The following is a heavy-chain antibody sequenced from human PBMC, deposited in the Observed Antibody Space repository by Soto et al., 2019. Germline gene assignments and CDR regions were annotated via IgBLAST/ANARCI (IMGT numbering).Heavy chain of an antibody. V-gene: IGHV1-69*06. Sequence: GASVKVSCKASGGTFSSYAISWVRQAPGQGLEWMGGIIPIFGTANYAQKFQGRVTITADKSTSTAYMELSSLRSEDTAVYSCASVDTAMVDAFDIWGQGTMVTV. CDR1: GGTFSSYA. CDR3: ASVDTAMVDAFDI. D-gene: IGHD5-18*01. CDR2: IIPIFGTA. J-gene: IGHJ3*02.